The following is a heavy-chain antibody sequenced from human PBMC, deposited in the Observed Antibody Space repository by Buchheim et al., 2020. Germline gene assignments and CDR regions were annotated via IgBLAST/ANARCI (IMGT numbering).Heavy chain of an antibody. V-gene: IGHV3-30*18. J-gene: IGHJ5*02. D-gene: IGHD1-26*01. CDR2: ISYDGSNK. CDR1: GFTFSSYG. Sequence: QVQLVESGGGVVQPGRSLRLSCAASGFTFSSYGMHWVRQAPGKGLEWVAVISYDGSNKYYADSVKGRFTISRDNSKNPLYLQMNSLRAEDTAVYYCAKDRLGGSYTNWFDPWGQGTL. CDR3: AKDRLGGSYTNWFDP.